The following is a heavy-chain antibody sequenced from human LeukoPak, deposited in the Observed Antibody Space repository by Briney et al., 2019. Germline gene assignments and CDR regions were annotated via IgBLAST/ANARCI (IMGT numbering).Heavy chain of an antibody. CDR3: ARGFYFSMTELYYLDL. D-gene: IGHD2-15*01. Sequence: GGSLRLSCAVSGLNFRSFWMSWVRQAPGKGLEWVANIKQDETEKFYVDSVKGRFTISRDNAKNSLYLQMNSLRVEDSAVYYCARGFYFSMTELYYLDLWGRGTLVTVSS. V-gene: IGHV3-7*04. CDR2: IKQDETEK. J-gene: IGHJ2*01. CDR1: GLNFRSFW.